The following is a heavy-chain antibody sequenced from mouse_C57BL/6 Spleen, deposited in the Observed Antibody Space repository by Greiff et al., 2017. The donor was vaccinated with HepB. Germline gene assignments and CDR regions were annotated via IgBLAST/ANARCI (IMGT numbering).Heavy chain of an antibody. Sequence: EVQLQQSGPELVKPGASVKMSCKASGYTFTDYNMHWVKQSHGKSLEWIGYINPNNGGTSYNQKFKGKATLTVNKSSSTAYMELRSLTSEDSAVYYCASQGLGRWFAYWGQGTLVTVSA. V-gene: IGHV1-22*01. CDR2: INPNNGGT. CDR1: GYTFTDYN. J-gene: IGHJ3*01. CDR3: ASQGLGRWFAY. D-gene: IGHD4-1*01.